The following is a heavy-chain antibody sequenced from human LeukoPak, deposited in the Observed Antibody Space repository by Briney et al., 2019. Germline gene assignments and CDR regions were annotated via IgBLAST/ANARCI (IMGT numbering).Heavy chain of an antibody. CDR1: GGSISSYY. V-gene: IGHV4-59*01. CDR2: IYYSGST. Sequence: PSETPSLTCTVSGGSISSYYWSWIRQPPGKGLEWIGYIYYSGSTNYNPSLKSRVSISVDTSKNQFSLKLSSVTAADTAVYYCARARHSYGSYYFDYWGQGTLVTVSS. CDR3: ARARHSYGSYYFDY. J-gene: IGHJ4*02. D-gene: IGHD5-18*01.